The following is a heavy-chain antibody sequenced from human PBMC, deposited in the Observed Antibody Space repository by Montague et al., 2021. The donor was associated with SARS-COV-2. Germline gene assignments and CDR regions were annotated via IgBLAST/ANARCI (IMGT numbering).Heavy chain of an antibody. Sequence: TLSLTCTVSGGSINSGNYYWSWIRQHPGKGLEWIGYIHYSGSAYYSLSLRSRLTISMATSKKQLSLTVNSVTAADTAVYYCARDSCNLDPPDLWGQGTLVTVSS. V-gene: IGHV4-31*03. J-gene: IGHJ3*01. CDR2: IHYSGSA. CDR1: GGSINSGNYY. CDR3: ARDSCNLDPPDL.